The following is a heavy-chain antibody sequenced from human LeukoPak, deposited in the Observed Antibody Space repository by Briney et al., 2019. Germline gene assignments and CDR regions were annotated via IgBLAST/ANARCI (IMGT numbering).Heavy chain of an antibody. CDR3: ARGIVVAFDAFDI. CDR1: GGTFSSYA. J-gene: IGHJ3*02. V-gene: IGHV1-69*05. Sequence: GASVKVSCKASGGTFSSYAISWVRQAPGQGLEWMGGIIPIFGTANYAQKFQGRVTITTYESTSTAYMELSSLRSEDTAVHYCARGIVVAFDAFDIWGQGTMVTVSS. CDR2: IIPIFGTA. D-gene: IGHD3-22*01.